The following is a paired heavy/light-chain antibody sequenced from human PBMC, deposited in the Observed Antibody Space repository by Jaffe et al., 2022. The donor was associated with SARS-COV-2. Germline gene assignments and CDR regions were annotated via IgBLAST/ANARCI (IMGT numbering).Light chain of an antibody. V-gene: IGLV2-23*01. CDR2: EGT. J-gene: IGLJ2*01. Sequence: HSALTQPASVSGSPGQSITMSCTGTSSDIGSSYFLSWYQRHPGKVPKLLIYEGTKRPSGVSNRFSGSKSGNTASLTISGLQAEDEAYYYCCSYAADSTLVFGGGTNLAVL. CDR1: SSDIGSSYF. CDR3: CSYAADSTLV.
Heavy chain of an antibody. CDR2: ISSSGNT. CDR3: ARLRYGSGCFDY. V-gene: IGHV4-39*01. CDR1: GASTSSSSFY. J-gene: IGHJ4*02. Sequence: QPQLQESGPGLVKPSETLSLTCTVSGASTSSSSFYWAWIRQPPGKGLEWIAYISSSGNTYYNPSLKSRVTISVDTSKNQFSLRLRSVTAPDTAVYSCARLRYGSGCFDYWGQGTLVTVPS. D-gene: IGHD3-10*01.